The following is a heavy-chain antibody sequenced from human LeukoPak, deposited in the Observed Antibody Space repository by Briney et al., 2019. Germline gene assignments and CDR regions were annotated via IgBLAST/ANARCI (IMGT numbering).Heavy chain of an antibody. CDR2: ISWNSGSI. V-gene: IGHV3-9*03. CDR3: AKSLSRYCSSTSCFGGFDY. CDR1: GFTFDDYA. J-gene: IGHJ4*02. Sequence: PGGSLRLSCAASGFTFDDYAMHWVRQAPGKALEWVSGISWNSGSIGYADSVKGRFTISRDNAKNSLYLQMNSLRAEDMALYYCAKSLSRYCSSTSCFGGFDYWGQGTLVTVSS. D-gene: IGHD2-2*01.